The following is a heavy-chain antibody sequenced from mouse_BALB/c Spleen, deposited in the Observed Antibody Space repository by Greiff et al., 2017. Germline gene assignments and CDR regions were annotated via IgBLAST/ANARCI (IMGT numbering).Heavy chain of an antibody. J-gene: IGHJ4*01. V-gene: IGHV5-12-2*01. CDR2: ISNGGGST. Sequence: EVKVVESGGGLVQPGGSLKLSCAASGFTFSSYTMSWVRQTPEKRLEWVAYISNGGGSTYYPDTVKGRFTISRDNAKNTLYLQMSSLKSEDTAMYYCARGGNYRYDEGAMDYGGQGTSVTVSS. CDR1: GFTFSSYT. CDR3: ARGGNYRYDEGAMDY. D-gene: IGHD2-14*01.